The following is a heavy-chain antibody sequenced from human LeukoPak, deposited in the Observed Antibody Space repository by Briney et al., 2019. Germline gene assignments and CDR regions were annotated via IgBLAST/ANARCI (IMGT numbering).Heavy chain of an antibody. D-gene: IGHD6-19*01. CDR3: ARELAVAGNRVTDY. CDR2: IKQDGSEK. CDR1: GFTFSSYW. V-gene: IGHV3-7*01. J-gene: IGHJ4*02. Sequence: GGSLRLSCAASGFTFSSYWMSWVRQAPGKGLEWVANIKQDGSEKYYVDSVKGRFTIARDNAKNSLYLQMNSLRAEDTAVYYCARELAVAGNRVTDYWGQGTLVTVSS.